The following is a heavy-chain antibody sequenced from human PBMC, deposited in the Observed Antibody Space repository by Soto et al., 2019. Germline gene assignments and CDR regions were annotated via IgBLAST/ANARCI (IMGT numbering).Heavy chain of an antibody. CDR1: GGSISSSSYY. V-gene: IGHV4-39*01. CDR2: IYYSGST. J-gene: IGHJ5*02. D-gene: IGHD4-17*01. Sequence: QLQLQESGPGLVKPSETLSLTCTVSGGSISSSSYYWGWIRQPPGKGLEWIGSIYYSGSTYYNPSLKSRVTISVYTSKNQFSLKLSSVTAADTAVYYCASCYGDSLPDWFDPWGQGTLVTVSS. CDR3: ASCYGDSLPDWFDP.